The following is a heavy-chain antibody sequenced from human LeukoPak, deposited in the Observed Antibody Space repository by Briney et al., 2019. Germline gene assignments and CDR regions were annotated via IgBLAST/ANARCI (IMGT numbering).Heavy chain of an antibody. CDR2: INPNSGGT. CDR3: AREVVAATPYYYYGMDV. V-gene: IGHV1-2*04. Sequence: GASVKVSCKASGYTFTSYGITWVRQAPGQGLEWMGWINPNSGGTNYAQKFQGWVTMTRDTSISTAYMELSRLRSDDTAVYYCAREVVAATPYYYYGMDVWGQGTTVTVSS. D-gene: IGHD2-15*01. CDR1: GYTFTSYG. J-gene: IGHJ6*02.